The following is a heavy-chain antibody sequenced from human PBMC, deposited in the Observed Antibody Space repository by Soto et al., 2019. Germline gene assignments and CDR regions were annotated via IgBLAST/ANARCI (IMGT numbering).Heavy chain of an antibody. D-gene: IGHD3-3*01. Sequence: SVKVSCKASGGTFSSYAINWVRQAPGQGLEWVGRIVPMVGIPNFAPKFQGRVTMTADRSTTTAYMELSSLRSEDTAVYYCAKEGALGFWSGYYDYWGQGTLVTVSS. CDR2: IVPMVGIP. CDR1: GGTFSSYA. J-gene: IGHJ4*02. V-gene: IGHV1-69*04. CDR3: AKEGALGFWSGYYDY.